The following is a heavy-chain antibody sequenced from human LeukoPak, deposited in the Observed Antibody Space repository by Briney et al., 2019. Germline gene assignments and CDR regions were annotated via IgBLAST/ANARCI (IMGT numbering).Heavy chain of an antibody. V-gene: IGHV3-23*01. CDR2: ISISGGTT. Sequence: PGGSLRLSCTASGFAFSNHAMSWVRQAPGKGLEWVSSISISGGTTYYADCVKGRFTISRENSKSTLYLQMNSLRADDTAVYYCANEIRPNDYWGQGTLVTVSS. CDR3: ANEIRPNDY. D-gene: IGHD4-17*01. CDR1: GFAFSNHA. J-gene: IGHJ4*02.